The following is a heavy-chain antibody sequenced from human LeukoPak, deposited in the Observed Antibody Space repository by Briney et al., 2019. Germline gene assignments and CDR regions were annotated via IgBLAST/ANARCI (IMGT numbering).Heavy chain of an antibody. V-gene: IGHV3-33*01. CDR2: IWYDGSNK. D-gene: IGHD2-8*02. CDR1: GFTFSSYA. Sequence: PGGSLRLSCAASGFTFSSYAMHWVRQAPGKGLEWVAVIWYDGSNKYYGDSVKGRFTISRDNSKNRLYLQMNSLRVEDTAVYYCARAPRGFQWFMDYWGQGTLVTVSS. CDR3: ARAPRGFQWFMDY. J-gene: IGHJ4*02.